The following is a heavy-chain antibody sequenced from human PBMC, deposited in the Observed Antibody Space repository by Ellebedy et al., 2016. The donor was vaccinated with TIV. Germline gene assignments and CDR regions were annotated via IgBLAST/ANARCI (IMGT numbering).Heavy chain of an antibody. J-gene: IGHJ6*02. V-gene: IGHV3-23*01. CDR1: VFKFSDYA. D-gene: IGHD1-26*01. CDR3: AKDINILGPRGQWELPTFPLVNYGMDV. CDR2: ISGHGDRT. Sequence: GGSLRLSCEASVFKFSDYAMAWVRHPPGRGLEWVSTISGHGDRTFYADSVKGRFTISRDNSKNTLFLQMNSLRAEDTAVYYCAKDINILGPRGQWELPTFPLVNYGMDVWGQGTTVTVSS.